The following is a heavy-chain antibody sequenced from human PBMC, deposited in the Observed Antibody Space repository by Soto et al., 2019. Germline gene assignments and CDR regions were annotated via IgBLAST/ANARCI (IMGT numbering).Heavy chain of an antibody. J-gene: IGHJ2*01. CDR3: AECPYYRGWYFDL. Sequence: EVHLLESGGGLVQPGGSLRLSCAASEFTFSSYAMSWVRQAPGKGLEWVSAISGSGGSTDYADSVKGRFTISRDNSKKNVYLQMNRLRAEDTALYYGAECPYYRGWYFDLWGRGTLVTVSS. CDR1: EFTFSSYA. D-gene: IGHD3-10*01. CDR2: ISGSGGST. V-gene: IGHV3-23*01.